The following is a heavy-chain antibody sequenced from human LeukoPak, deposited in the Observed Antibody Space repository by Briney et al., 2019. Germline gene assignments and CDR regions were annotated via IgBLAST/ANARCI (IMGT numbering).Heavy chain of an antibody. Sequence: GASVKVSCKASGGTFSSYAISWVRQAPGQGLEWMGGIIPIFGTANYAQKFQGRVTITADESTSTAYMELSSLRSDDTAVYYCARESGSSSWDDWFDPWGQGTLVTVSS. CDR3: ARESGSSSWDDWFDP. D-gene: IGHD6-13*01. CDR1: GGTFSSYA. J-gene: IGHJ5*02. CDR2: IIPIFGTA. V-gene: IGHV1-69*13.